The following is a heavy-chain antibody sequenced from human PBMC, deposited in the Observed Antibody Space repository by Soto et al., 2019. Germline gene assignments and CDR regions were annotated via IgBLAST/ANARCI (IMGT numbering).Heavy chain of an antibody. CDR3: ARLRDSGTDSNIWIDH. CDR1: GYSFTNYW. Sequence: PGESLKISCKGSGYSFTNYWITWVRQMPGKGLEWMGRIDTCDSYIDYSPSFQGHVTISSDKSINTVYLQWSSLKASDTAIYYCARLRDSGTDSNIWIDHWGQGTLVTVSS. D-gene: IGHD5-12*01. CDR2: IDTCDSYI. J-gene: IGHJ5*02. V-gene: IGHV5-10-1*01.